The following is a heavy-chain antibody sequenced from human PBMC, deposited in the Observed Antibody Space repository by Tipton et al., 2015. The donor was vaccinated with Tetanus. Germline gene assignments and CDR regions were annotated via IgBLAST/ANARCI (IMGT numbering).Heavy chain of an antibody. CDR3: ARSASPFDY. Sequence: SLRLSCVASGFTFSHFAVSWVRRAPGRGLEWVSSLSHDGGNIYYADFVKGRFIISRDTSKNTLYLQMNSLRAEDTAVYYCARSASPFDYWGQGTLVTVSS. V-gene: IGHV3-23*01. CDR1: GFTFSHFA. J-gene: IGHJ4*02. CDR2: LSHDGGNI.